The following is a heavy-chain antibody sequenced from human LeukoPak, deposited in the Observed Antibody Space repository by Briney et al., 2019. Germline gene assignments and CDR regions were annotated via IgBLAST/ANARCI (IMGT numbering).Heavy chain of an antibody. V-gene: IGHV3-23*01. Sequence: GGSLRLSCAASGFRSSDFTMTWDRQAPGKGPEWVSAIGGRGGSTYYADSLGGRFTISRDNSKDMVYLQMNSLKVEDTATYYCGKEGGAWGQGTKVTVSS. CDR2: IGGRGGST. J-gene: IGHJ5*02. CDR1: GFRSSDFT. CDR3: GKEGGA. D-gene: IGHD3-16*01.